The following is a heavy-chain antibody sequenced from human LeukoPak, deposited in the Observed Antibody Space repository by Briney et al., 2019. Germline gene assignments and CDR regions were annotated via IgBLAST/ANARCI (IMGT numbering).Heavy chain of an antibody. CDR2: IYYSGST. V-gene: IGHV4-59*13. Sequence: SETLSLTCTVSGGSISSYYWSWIRQPPGKGLEWIGYIYYSGSTNYNPSLKSRVTLSVDTSKNQFSLKLSSVTAADTAVYYCARGAMITTSTFDYWGQGTLVTVSS. CDR3: ARGAMITTSTFDY. D-gene: IGHD3-16*01. CDR1: GGSISSYY. J-gene: IGHJ4*02.